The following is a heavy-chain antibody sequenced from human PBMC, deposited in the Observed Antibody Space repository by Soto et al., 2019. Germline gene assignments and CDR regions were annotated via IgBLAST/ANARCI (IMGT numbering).Heavy chain of an antibody. V-gene: IGHV1-69*13. Sequence: SVKVSCKASGGTFSSYAISWVRQAPGQGLEWMGGIIPIFGTANYAQKFQGRVTITADESTSTAYMELSSLRSEDTAVYYCARGNYYGSGSYLEGYYYYYYGMDVWGQATTVTVSS. CDR2: IIPIFGTA. CDR1: GGTFSSYA. D-gene: IGHD3-10*01. J-gene: IGHJ6*02. CDR3: ARGNYYGSGSYLEGYYYYYYGMDV.